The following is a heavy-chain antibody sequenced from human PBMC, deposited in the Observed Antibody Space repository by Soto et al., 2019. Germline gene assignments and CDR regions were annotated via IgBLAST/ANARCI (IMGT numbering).Heavy chain of an antibody. V-gene: IGHV1-8*01. Sequence: QVQLVQSGAEVKKPGASVKVSCKASGYTFTSYDINWVRQATGQGLEWMGWMNPNSGNTGDAQKSQGRVTMTRNNSKSTAYMQLSSLRSEDTAVYYCASTLDGDNGDYWGKGSLVTVSS. CDR3: ASTLDGDNGDY. CDR2: MNPNSGNT. D-gene: IGHD4-17*01. CDR1: GYTFTSYD. J-gene: IGHJ4*02.